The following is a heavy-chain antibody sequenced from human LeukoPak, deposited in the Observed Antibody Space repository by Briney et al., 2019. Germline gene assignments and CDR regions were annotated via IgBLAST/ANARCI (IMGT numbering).Heavy chain of an antibody. Sequence: PGGSLRLSCAASGFTFSSYSMNWVRQAPGKGLEWVSSISSSSYIYYADSVKGRFTISRDNAKNSLYLQMNSLRAEDTAVYYCAREGYDYVWGSYAPLDYWGQGTLVTVSP. J-gene: IGHJ4*02. V-gene: IGHV3-21*01. CDR2: ISSSSYI. CDR1: GFTFSSYS. D-gene: IGHD3-16*01. CDR3: AREGYDYVWGSYAPLDY.